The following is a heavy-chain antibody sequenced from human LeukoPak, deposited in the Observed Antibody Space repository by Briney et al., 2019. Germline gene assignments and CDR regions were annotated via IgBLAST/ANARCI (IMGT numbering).Heavy chain of an antibody. CDR3: ARYANGVPDDY. D-gene: IGHD2-8*01. CDR2: IYSGGST. Sequence: GGSLRLSCEASGFTVSSNYMSWVRQAPGKGLEWVSVIYSGGSTYYADSVKGRFTISRDNSKNTLYLQMNSLRAEDTAVYYCARYANGVPDDYWGQGTLVTVSS. J-gene: IGHJ4*02. CDR1: GFTVSSNY. V-gene: IGHV3-66*01.